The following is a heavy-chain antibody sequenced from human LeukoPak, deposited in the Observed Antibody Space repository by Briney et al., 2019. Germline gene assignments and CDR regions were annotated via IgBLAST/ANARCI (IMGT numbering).Heavy chain of an antibody. J-gene: IGHJ4*02. V-gene: IGHV4-39*01. CDR2: IYYSGST. CDR3: ARRDIAAAGTIY. D-gene: IGHD6-13*01. Sequence: SETLSLTCTVSGGFISSSSYYWGWIRQPPGKGLEWIGSIYYSGSTYYNPSLKSRVTISVDTSKNQFSLKLSSVTAADTAVYYCARRDIAAAGTIYWGQGTLVTVSS. CDR1: GGFISSSSYY.